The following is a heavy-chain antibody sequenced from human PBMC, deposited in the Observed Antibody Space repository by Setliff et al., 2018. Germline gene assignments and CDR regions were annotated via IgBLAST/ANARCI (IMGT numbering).Heavy chain of an antibody. J-gene: IGHJ4*02. CDR2: IYYSGST. CDR3: ARTLYDYDILTGPGYYFDY. Sequence: SETLSLTCTVSGDSISSGSYYWTWIRQPAGKGLEWIGSIYYSGSTYYNPSLKSRVTISVDTSKNQFSLKLSSVTAADTAVYYCARTLYDYDILTGPGYYFDYWGQGTLVTVSS. D-gene: IGHD3-9*01. CDR1: GDSISSGSYY. V-gene: IGHV4-39*07.